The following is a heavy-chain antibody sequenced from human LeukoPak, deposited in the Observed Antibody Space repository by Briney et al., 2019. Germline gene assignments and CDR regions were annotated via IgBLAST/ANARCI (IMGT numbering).Heavy chain of an antibody. Sequence: SETLSLTCTVSGGSISTYYWSWMRQPPGKGLEWIGRIYTSGSTNYNPSLKSRVTISVDNSKDQFSLELSAVTAADTAVYYCARSPAPYFFDYWGQGTLVAVSS. CDR2: IYTSGST. D-gene: IGHD2/OR15-2a*01. J-gene: IGHJ4*02. CDR3: ARSPAPYFFDY. CDR1: GGSISTYY. V-gene: IGHV4-4*07.